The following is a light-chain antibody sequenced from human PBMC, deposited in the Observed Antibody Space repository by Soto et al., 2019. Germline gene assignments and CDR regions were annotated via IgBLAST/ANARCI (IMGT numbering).Light chain of an antibody. CDR2: DAS. CDR3: QQYNSYSQT. Sequence: DIQMTQSPSTLSASVGDRVTITCRASHSISSWLAWYQQKPGKAPKPLIYDASSLESGVPSRFSGSGSGTEFTLTISSLQPDDFATYYCQQYNSYSQTFGQGTKVEIK. J-gene: IGKJ1*01. CDR1: HSISSW. V-gene: IGKV1-5*01.